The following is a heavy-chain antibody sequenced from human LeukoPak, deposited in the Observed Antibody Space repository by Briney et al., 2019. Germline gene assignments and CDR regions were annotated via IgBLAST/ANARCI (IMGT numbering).Heavy chain of an antibody. CDR2: IYTDGST. J-gene: IGHJ5*02. D-gene: IGHD4-11*01. V-gene: IGHV4-4*07. CDR1: GGSIGSYY. CDR3: ARFATVTVPNWLDP. Sequence: SETLSLTCTVSGGSIGSYYWSWVRQPAGKGLEYIGRIYTDGSTNYNPSLKSRVIMSVDTSTNQLSLMLSSVTAADTAVYYCARFATVTVPNWLDPWGQGTLVTVSS.